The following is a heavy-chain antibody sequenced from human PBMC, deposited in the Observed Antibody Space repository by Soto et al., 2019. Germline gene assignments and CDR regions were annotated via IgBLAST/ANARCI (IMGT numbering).Heavy chain of an antibody. CDR1: GFTFSMYW. D-gene: IGHD3-3*01. V-gene: IGHV3-74*01. CDR3: ARDASYYSLWSGYYPSRNGMDV. J-gene: IGHJ6*02. CDR2: INDDGIST. Sequence: PGGSLRLSCAASGFTFSMYWMHWVRQVPGKGPEWVSRINDDGISTNCADSVKGRFTISRDNAKNTLYLQMNALRVEDTAVYYCARDASYYSLWSGYYPSRNGMDVWGQGTTVTVSS.